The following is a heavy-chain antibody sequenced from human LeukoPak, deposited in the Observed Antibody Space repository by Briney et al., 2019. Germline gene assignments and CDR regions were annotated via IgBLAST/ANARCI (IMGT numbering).Heavy chain of an antibody. J-gene: IGHJ3*02. D-gene: IGHD3-10*01. CDR2: IYSCCST. CDR3: ERDPGYGSGSYGM. CDR1: GFTVSSNY. Sequence: PGWSLRLSCAASGFTVSSNYMSWVRQAPGKGLDWVSVIYSCCSTYYADSVNDRLTISRDNSKNTLYLQMNSLRAEDRAVYYCERDPGYGSGSYGMWGQGTMVTVSS. V-gene: IGHV3-66*01.